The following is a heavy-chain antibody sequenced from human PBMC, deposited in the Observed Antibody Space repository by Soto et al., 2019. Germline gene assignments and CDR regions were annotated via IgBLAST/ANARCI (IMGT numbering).Heavy chain of an antibody. V-gene: IGHV3-23*01. D-gene: IGHD6-19*01. CDR1: GFTFTNFA. CDR3: AKGKASGWYYFDY. CDR2: ISASGRDT. Sequence: GGSLRLSCAASGFTFTNFAMSWARQAPGRGLEWVSGISASGRDTYYADSVKDRFTVSRDNSKNTLYLQMNSLRAEDTAIYYCAKGKASGWYYFDYWGQGARVTVSS. J-gene: IGHJ4*02.